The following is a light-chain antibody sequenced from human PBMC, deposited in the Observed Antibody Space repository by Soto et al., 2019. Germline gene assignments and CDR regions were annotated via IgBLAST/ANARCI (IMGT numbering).Light chain of an antibody. J-gene: IGKJ2*01. V-gene: IGKV3-20*01. CDR1: QSVSSSY. CDR2: DAS. Sequence: EIVLTQSPGTLSLSPGERATLSCRASQSVSSSYLAWYQQKPGQAPRLLIYDASSRATGIPDRFSGSGSGTDFTLTISRLEPGDFAVYYCQHYDKSPMYTFGQGTKLEIK. CDR3: QHYDKSPMYT.